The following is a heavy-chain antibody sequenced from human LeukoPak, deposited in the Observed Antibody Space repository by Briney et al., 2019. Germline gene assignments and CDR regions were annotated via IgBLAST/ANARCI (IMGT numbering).Heavy chain of an antibody. D-gene: IGHD3-10*01. CDR1: GYSFTTYW. Sequence: GESLKISCQGSGYSFTTYWINWVRQMPGKGLEWMGRIDPRDSSTHYSPSFQGHVTISADKSISTAYLQWSSLKASDTAMYYCARPAQGGVISYYRGMDVWGQGTTVTVSS. CDR3: ARPAQGGVISYYRGMDV. J-gene: IGHJ6*02. V-gene: IGHV5-10-1*01. CDR2: IDPRDSST.